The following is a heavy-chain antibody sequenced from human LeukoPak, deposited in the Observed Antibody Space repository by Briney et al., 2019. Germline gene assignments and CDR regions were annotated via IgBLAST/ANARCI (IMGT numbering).Heavy chain of an antibody. CDR2: IYYSGST. CDR1: GGSISSYY. J-gene: IGHJ4*02. D-gene: IGHD4-11*01. Sequence: SKTLSLTCTVSGGSISSYYWTWIRQPPGKGLEWIGYIYYSGSTYYNPSLKSRVTISVDTSKNQFSLKMSSVTAADTAVYYCARAGYSNYDLDYWGQGTLVTVSS. CDR3: ARAGYSNYDLDY. V-gene: IGHV4-59*01.